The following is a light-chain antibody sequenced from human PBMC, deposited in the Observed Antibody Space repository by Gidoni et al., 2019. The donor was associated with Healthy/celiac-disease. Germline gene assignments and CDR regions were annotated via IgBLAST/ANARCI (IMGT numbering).Light chain of an antibody. J-gene: IGKJ5*01. V-gene: IGKV1-27*01. CDR2: AAS. CDR3: QKYNSAPLIT. Sequence: DIQMTQSPSSLSASVGDRVTITCRASQGISNYLAWYQQKPGKVPKLLIYAASTLQSGVPSRFSGSGSGTDFNLTISSLQPEDVATYYCQKYNSAPLITFGQGTRLEIK. CDR1: QGISNY.